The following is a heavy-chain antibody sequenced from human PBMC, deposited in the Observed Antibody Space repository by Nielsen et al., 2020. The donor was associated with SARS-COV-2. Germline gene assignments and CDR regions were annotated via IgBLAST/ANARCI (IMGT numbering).Heavy chain of an antibody. D-gene: IGHD4-17*01. CDR1: AFTFSTYW. CDR3: ARDDYGDYRPADY. J-gene: IGHJ4*02. V-gene: IGHV3-74*01. Sequence: GGSLRLSCAASAFTFSTYWMHWVRQAPGKGLVWVSRINSDGSSTSYADSVKGRFTISRDNAKNTLYLQMNSLRAEDTAVYYCARDDYGDYRPADYWGQGTLVTVSS. CDR2: INSDGSST.